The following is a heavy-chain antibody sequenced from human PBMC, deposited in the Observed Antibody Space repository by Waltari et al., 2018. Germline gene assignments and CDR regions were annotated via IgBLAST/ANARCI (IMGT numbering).Heavy chain of an antibody. Sequence: QVHVVESGGGVVQPGWSLRRSCSASGFTAGNAGLHWVRQAPGKGLEWVAVIQYDGSIKNYADSVKGRFTISRENSKNTLYLEMKSLRAEDTAVYYCAREYSRICFHALDGWGQGTAVTVSS. CDR2: IQYDGSIK. D-gene: IGHD6-13*01. J-gene: IGHJ6*02. V-gene: IGHV3-33*05. CDR3: AREYSRICFHALDG. CDR1: GFTAGNAG.